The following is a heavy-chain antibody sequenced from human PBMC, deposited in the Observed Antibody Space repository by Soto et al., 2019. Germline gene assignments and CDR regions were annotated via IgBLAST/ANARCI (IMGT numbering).Heavy chain of an antibody. V-gene: IGHV1-8*01. J-gene: IGHJ3*02. CDR3: ARTSYYDISKTYAFDI. CDR2: MNPNSGNT. CDR1: GYTFTSYD. D-gene: IGHD3-9*01. Sequence: QVQLVQSGAEVKKPGASVKVSCKASGYTFTSYDINWVRQATGQGLEWMGWMNPNSGNTGYAQKFQGRVTMTRNTSISTAYMELSSLRSEDTAVYYCARTSYYDISKTYAFDIWGQGTMVTVSS.